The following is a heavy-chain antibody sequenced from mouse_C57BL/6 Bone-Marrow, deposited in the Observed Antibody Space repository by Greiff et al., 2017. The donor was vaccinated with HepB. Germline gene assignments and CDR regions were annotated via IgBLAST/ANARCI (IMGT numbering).Heavy chain of an antibody. CDR3: ARWGLRRYFDY. J-gene: IGHJ2*01. CDR2: IRNKANGYTT. V-gene: IGHV7-3*01. D-gene: IGHD2-2*01. Sequence: DVQLQESGGGLVQPGGSLSLSCAASGFTFTDYYMSWVRQPPGKALEWLGFIRNKANGYTTEYSASVKGRFTISRDNSQSILYLQMNAMRAEDSATYYCARWGLRRYFDYWGQGTTLTVSS. CDR1: GFTFTDYY.